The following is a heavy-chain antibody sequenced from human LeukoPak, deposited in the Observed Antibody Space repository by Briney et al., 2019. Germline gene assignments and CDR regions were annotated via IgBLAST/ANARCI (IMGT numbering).Heavy chain of an antibody. V-gene: IGHV1-69*02. CDR1: GFTFSSYT. Sequence: GSSLKLSCTASGFTFSSYTISWVRQAPGQGLEWMARISPSLGITNYAHTFKGRFTITTDKSTNTPYMEMSSLRSEDTAVYYCARGIAVAGTAASCYGMDVWGQRPTLT. J-gene: IGHJ6*02. D-gene: IGHD6-19*01. CDR2: ISPSLGIT. CDR3: ARGIAVAGTAASCYGMDV.